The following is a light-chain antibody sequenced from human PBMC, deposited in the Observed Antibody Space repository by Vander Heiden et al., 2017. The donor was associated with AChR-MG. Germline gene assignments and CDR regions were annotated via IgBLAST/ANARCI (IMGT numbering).Light chain of an antibody. Sequence: HSALTQPASVSASPGQSITISCTGPSSDVDDYNYVSWYQQHAGRAPKLMIYDVNSRPSGVSHRFSGSRSGNTASLTISGLQAEDEADYYCSSYTSGRSVVFGGGTKLTVL. J-gene: IGLJ2*01. CDR2: DVN. V-gene: IGLV2-14*03. CDR3: SSYTSGRSVV. CDR1: SSDVDDYNY.